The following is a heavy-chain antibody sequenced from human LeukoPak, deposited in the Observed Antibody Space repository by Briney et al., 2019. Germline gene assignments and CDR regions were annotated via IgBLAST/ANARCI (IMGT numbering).Heavy chain of an antibody. CDR1: GGSISSSSYY. CDR3: ARDSRGSSWGYVAFDI. Sequence: PSETLSLTCTVSGGSISSSSYYWGWIRQPPGKGLEWIGSIYYSGSTNYNPSLKSRVTMSVDTSKNQFSLKLSSVTAADTAVYYCARDSRGSSWGYVAFDIWGQGTMVTVSS. J-gene: IGHJ3*02. CDR2: IYYSGST. D-gene: IGHD1-26*01. V-gene: IGHV4-39*07.